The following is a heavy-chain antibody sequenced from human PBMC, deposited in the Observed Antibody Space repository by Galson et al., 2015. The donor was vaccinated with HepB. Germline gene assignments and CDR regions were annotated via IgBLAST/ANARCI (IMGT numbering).Heavy chain of an antibody. CDR3: ASDIAAAGGDWFDP. J-gene: IGHJ5*02. Sequence: TLSLTCAVSGGSISSGGDSWSWIRQPPGKGLEWIGHIYYSGSTYYNPSLKSRVTMSVDRSKNQLSLNMSSVTAADTAVYYCASDIAAAGGDWFDPWGQGTLVTVSS. V-gene: IGHV4-30-2*01. CDR1: GGSISSGGDS. D-gene: IGHD6-13*01. CDR2: IYYSGST.